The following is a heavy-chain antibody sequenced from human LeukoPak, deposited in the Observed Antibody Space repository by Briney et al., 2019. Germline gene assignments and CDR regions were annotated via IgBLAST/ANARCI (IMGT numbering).Heavy chain of an antibody. J-gene: IGHJ4*02. D-gene: IGHD4-11*01. V-gene: IGHV3-23*01. CDR2: ISAGDGST. Sequence: GGSLRLSCAASGFTFSTYAMSWVRQAPGKGLEWVSFISAGDGSTYYPDSVKGRFTISRDNSMDTLCLQMSSLRAEDTAVYYCASPPPMTTGVAYWGQGTLVTVSS. CDR1: GFTFSTYA. CDR3: ASPPPMTTGVAY.